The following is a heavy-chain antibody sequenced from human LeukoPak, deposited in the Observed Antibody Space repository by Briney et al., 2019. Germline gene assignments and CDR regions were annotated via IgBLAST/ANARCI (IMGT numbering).Heavy chain of an antibody. V-gene: IGHV1-3*01. CDR1: GYTFTSYA. CDR2: INAGNGNT. J-gene: IGHJ5*02. CDR3: ARGGLLWFGEPVPGPNWFDP. Sequence: ASVKVSCKASGYTFTSYAMHWVRQAPGQRLEWMGWINAGNGNTKYSQRFQGRVTITRDTSASTAYMELSSLRSEDTAVYYCARGGLLWFGEPVPGPNWFDPWGQGTLVTVSS. D-gene: IGHD3-10*01.